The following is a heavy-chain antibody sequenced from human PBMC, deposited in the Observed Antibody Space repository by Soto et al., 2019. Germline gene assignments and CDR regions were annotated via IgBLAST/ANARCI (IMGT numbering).Heavy chain of an antibody. J-gene: IGHJ6*01. CDR3: ARLKTTVYYYHYGMEV. CDR1: GYTFTTYC. V-gene: IGHV5-10-1*01. Sequence: GEALNNSCKGSGYTFTTYCIRLVRQMPGNGLEWMGSIAPSDSYTNYSPSYQSHDTITAGKSISTAYLQRSSLKASDTAMYYWARLKTTVYYYHYGMEVWGLGDWVSVFS. D-gene: IGHD4-17*01. CDR2: IAPSDSYT.